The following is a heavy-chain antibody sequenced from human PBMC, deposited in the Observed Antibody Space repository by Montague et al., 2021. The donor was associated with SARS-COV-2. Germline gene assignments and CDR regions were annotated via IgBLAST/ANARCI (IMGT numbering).Heavy chain of an antibody. CDR1: GDSISSYY. CDR2: AYYVPSTNXANT. V-gene: IGHV4-59*07. J-gene: IGHJ3*02. D-gene: IGHD3-16*01. Sequence: SDTLSLTCSVSGDSISSYYYNWIRQTAGKGLEWIGYAYYVPSTNXANTNSNPSLKRRVTISLDTSENQFSLKLSSVTAADTAVYYCARTWRFGQSYGLDIWGQGTMVTVSS. CDR3: ARTWRFGQSYGLDI.